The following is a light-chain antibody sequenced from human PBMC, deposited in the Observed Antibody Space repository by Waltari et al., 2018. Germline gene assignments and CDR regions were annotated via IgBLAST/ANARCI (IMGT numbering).Light chain of an antibody. CDR3: QTWGAGPVV. V-gene: IGLV4-69*01. CDR2: LNTDDNS. Sequence: QPVLTHSPSASASLRTSVKLTCTLSSGHSTYAIAWHQQRPEKGPRYLMMLNTDDNSIKGDGIPDRFSGSSSGAERYLTISSLQSEDEAVYYCQTWGAGPVVFGGGTKLAVL. J-gene: IGLJ2*01. CDR1: SGHSTYA.